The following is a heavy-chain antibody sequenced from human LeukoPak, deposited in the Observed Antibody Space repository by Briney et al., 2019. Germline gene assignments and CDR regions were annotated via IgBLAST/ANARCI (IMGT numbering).Heavy chain of an antibody. Sequence: ASVKVSCKASGYTFTSYDINWVRQATGQGLGWMGWMNPNSGNTGYAQKFQGRVTMTRNTSISTAYMELSSLRSEDTAVYYCARLGYSSGWGPGWGQGTLVTVSS. D-gene: IGHD6-19*01. CDR3: ARLGYSSGWGPG. J-gene: IGHJ4*02. CDR2: MNPNSGNT. CDR1: GYTFTSYD. V-gene: IGHV1-8*01.